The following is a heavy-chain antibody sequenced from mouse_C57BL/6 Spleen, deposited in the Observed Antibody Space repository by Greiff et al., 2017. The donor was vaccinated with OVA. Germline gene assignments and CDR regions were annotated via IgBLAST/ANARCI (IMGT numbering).Heavy chain of an antibody. D-gene: IGHD4-1*01. Sequence: QVQLQQPGAELVRPGSSVKLSCKASGYTFTSYWMDWVKQRPGQGLEWIGNIYPSDSETHYNQKFKYKATLTVDKSSSTAYMQLSSLTSEDSAVYYCARPGTYWYFDVWGTGTTVTVSS. V-gene: IGHV1-61*01. J-gene: IGHJ1*03. CDR2: IYPSDSET. CDR1: GYTFTSYW. CDR3: ARPGTYWYFDV.